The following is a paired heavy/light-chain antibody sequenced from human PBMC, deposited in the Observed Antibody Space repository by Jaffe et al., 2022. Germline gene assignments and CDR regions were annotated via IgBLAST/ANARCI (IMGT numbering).Heavy chain of an antibody. Sequence: QVQLVESGGDVVQPGGSLRLSCAASGFTFSSLGMHWVRQAPGKGLECVAFIQFDGTNKYYADSVKGRFTISKDNSKNTLYLQMNSLRAEDTAVYYCATERRYCSGGRCYFADYWGQGTLVTVSS. CDR3: ATERRYCSGGRCYFADY. CDR2: IQFDGTNK. J-gene: IGHJ4*02. CDR1: GFTFSSLG. D-gene: IGHD2-15*01. V-gene: IGHV3-30*02.
Light chain of an antibody. CDR2: AAS. V-gene: IGKV1-9*01. J-gene: IGKJ2*01. CDR1: QGISSY. Sequence: DIQLTQSPSFLSASIGDRVTITCRASQGISSYLAWYQQSPGKAPKLLIYAASTLQSGVPSRFNGSGSGTEFTLTISSLQPEDFATYYCQLLSSFPFTFGQGTKLEIK. CDR3: QLLSSFPFT.